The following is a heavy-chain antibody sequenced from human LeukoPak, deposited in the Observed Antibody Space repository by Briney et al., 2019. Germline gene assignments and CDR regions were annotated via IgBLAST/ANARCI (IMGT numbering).Heavy chain of an antibody. Sequence: GGSLRLSCAASGFTFSSYGMHWVRQAPGKGLEWVAVIWYDGSNKYYADSVKGRFTISRDNSKNTLYLQMNSLRAEDTAVYYCASLYSGSSSFDYWGQGTLVTVSS. J-gene: IGHJ4*02. V-gene: IGHV3-33*08. CDR2: IWYDGSNK. CDR3: ASLYSGSSSFDY. CDR1: GFTFSSYG. D-gene: IGHD1-26*01.